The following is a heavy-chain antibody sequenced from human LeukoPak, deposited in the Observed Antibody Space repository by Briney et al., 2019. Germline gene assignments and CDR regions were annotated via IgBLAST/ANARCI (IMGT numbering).Heavy chain of an antibody. CDR2: INHSGST. V-gene: IGHV4-34*01. D-gene: IGHD2-2*01. CDR1: GGSFSGYY. CDR3: ARGPIVVVPAAIGYYYYGMDV. Sequence: SETLSLTCAVYGGSFSGYYWSWIRQLPGKGLEWIGEINHSGSTNYNPSLKSRVTISVDTSKNQFSLKLSSVTAADTAVYYCARGPIVVVPAAIGYYYYGMDVWGKGTTVTVSS. J-gene: IGHJ6*04.